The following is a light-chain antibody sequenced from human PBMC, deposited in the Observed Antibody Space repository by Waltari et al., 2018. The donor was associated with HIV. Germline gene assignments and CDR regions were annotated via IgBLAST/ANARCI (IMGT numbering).Light chain of an antibody. Sequence: QSALTQPASVSGSPGQSITISCTGTSSDVGGYNYVSWYQHHPGKAPKFMIFDVRNRPSGVSNRFSGSKSGNTASLTISGLQAEDEADYYCSSYTSSSTWVFGGGTKLTVL. CDR3: SSYTSSSTWV. J-gene: IGLJ3*02. CDR2: DVR. CDR1: SSDVGGYNY. V-gene: IGLV2-14*03.